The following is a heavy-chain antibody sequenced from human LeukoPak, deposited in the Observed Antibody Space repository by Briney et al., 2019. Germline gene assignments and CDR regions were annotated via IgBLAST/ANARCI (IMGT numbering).Heavy chain of an antibody. CDR3: ARERGIFTGYYYGMDV. J-gene: IGHJ6*02. Sequence: PGGSLRLSCAASGITFSSAEMNWVRQAPGKGLEWISYISSSGTTIHYADSVKGRFTVSRDNDEQSMYLQMNSLRAEDTAVYYCARERGIFTGYYYGMDVWGQGTTVTVSS. V-gene: IGHV3-48*03. CDR2: ISSSGTTI. D-gene: IGHD2-15*01. CDR1: GITFSSAE.